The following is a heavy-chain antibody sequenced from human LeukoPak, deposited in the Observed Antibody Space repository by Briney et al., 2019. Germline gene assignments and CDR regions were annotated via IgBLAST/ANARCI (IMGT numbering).Heavy chain of an antibody. J-gene: IGHJ4*02. CDR2: INHSGST. Sequence: PSETLSLTCAAYGGSFSGYYWSWIRQPPGKGLEWIGEINHSGSTNYNPSLKSRVTISVDTSKNQFSLKLSSVTAADTAVYYCRLGSSGYDYFDYWGQGTLVTVSS. CDR3: RLGSSGYDYFDY. CDR1: GGSFSGYY. V-gene: IGHV4-34*01. D-gene: IGHD3-22*01.